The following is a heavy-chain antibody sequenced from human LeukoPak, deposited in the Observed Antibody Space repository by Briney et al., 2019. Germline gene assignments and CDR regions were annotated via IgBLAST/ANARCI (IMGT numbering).Heavy chain of an antibody. J-gene: IGHJ4*02. V-gene: IGHV3-23*01. CDR3: AKDLYSSSW. CDR1: GFTFSSYP. Sequence: GGSLRLSCVASGFTFSSYPMSWFRQAPGKGLEWVSGISISGGSTFYADSVKGRFTISRDNSKNTLYLQMNSLRAEDTAVYYCAKDLYSSSWWGQGTLVTVSS. D-gene: IGHD6-13*01. CDR2: ISISGGST.